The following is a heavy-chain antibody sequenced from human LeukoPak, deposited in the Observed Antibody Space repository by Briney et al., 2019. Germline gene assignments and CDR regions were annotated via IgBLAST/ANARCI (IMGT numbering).Heavy chain of an antibody. CDR2: INHSGST. J-gene: IGHJ4*02. CDR3: ARMGTMGDFDY. V-gene: IGHV4-34*01. Sequence: SETPSLTCAVYGGSFSGYYWSWIRQPPGKGLEWIGEINHSGSTNYNPSLKSRVTISVDTSKNQFSLKLSSVTAADTAVYYCARMGTMGDFDYWGQGTLVTVSS. CDR1: GGSFSGYY. D-gene: IGHD3-10*01.